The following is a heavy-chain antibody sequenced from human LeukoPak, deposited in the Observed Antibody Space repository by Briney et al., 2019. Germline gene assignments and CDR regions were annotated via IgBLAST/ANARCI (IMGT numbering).Heavy chain of an antibody. Sequence: ASVKVSCKASGYTFTSYGISWVRQAPGRGLEWMGWISAYNGNTNYAQKLQGRVTMTTDTSTSTAYMELRSLRSDDTAVYYCARSSLLWFGDPHFDFWGQGTLVTVSS. CDR3: ARSSLLWFGDPHFDF. CDR2: ISAYNGNT. CDR1: GYTFTSYG. D-gene: IGHD3-10*01. V-gene: IGHV1-18*01. J-gene: IGHJ4*02.